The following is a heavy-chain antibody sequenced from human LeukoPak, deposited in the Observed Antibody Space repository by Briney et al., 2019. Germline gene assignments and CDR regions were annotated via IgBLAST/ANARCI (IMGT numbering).Heavy chain of an antibody. CDR1: GDSISNNDYY. CDR3: ARNISALVRGARGNWFDP. J-gene: IGHJ5*02. CDR2: IQYSGASYFYSGST. Sequence: SETLSLTCTVSGDSISNNDYYWGWIRQPPGKGLEWIGSIQYSGASYFYSGSTTYNPSLKSRVTFSVDTSKNQFSLMLKSVTAADTAMYYCARNISALVRGARGNWFDPWGQGTLVTVSS. D-gene: IGHD2-21*01. V-gene: IGHV4-30-4*08.